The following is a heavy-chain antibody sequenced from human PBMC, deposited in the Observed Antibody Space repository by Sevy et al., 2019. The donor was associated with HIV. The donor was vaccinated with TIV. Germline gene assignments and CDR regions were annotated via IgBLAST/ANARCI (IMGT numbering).Heavy chain of an antibody. D-gene: IGHD3-9*01. V-gene: IGHV3-7*01. CDR3: ARAPASGFLYFDRVYIDY. CDR1: GFTFSSYW. Sequence: GGSLRLSCEISGFTFSSYWMSWLRQAPGKGLEWVAIINENGSQKYHVDPVKGRFSISRDNAKKSVYLQMSSLRAEDTAVYYCARAPASGFLYFDRVYIDYWGQGTLVTVSS. CDR2: INENGSQK. J-gene: IGHJ4*02.